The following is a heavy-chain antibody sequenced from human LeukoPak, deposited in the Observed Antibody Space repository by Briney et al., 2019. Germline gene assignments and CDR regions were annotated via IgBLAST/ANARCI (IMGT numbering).Heavy chain of an antibody. Sequence: PSETLSLTCAVYGGSFSGYYWNWIRQPPGKGLEWIGEIYHSGSTNYNPSLKSRVTISVDKSKNQFSLKLSSVTAADTAVYYCASTAMVTHYYYYYMDVWGKGTTVTVSS. CDR2: IYHSGST. CDR3: ASTAMVTHYYYYYMDV. J-gene: IGHJ6*03. V-gene: IGHV4-34*01. CDR1: GGSFSGYY. D-gene: IGHD5-18*01.